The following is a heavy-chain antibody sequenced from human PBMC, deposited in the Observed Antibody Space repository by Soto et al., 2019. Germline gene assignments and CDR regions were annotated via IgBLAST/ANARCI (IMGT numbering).Heavy chain of an antibody. J-gene: IGHJ4*02. CDR1: GFTFSSYW. V-gene: IGHV3-7*01. CDR3: ARHRAYNWYYFDY. CDR2: NKYDGSEK. D-gene: IGHD1-1*01. Sequence: EVQLVESGGGLVQPGGSLRLSCAASGFTFSSYWMSWVRQAPGKGLEWVANNKYDGSEKYYVDSVKGRFTISRDNAENSLYLQMNSLGAEDTAVYYCARHRAYNWYYFDYWGQGTLVTVSS.